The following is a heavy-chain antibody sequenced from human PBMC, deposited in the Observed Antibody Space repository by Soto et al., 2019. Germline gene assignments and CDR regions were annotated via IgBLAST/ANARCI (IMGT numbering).Heavy chain of an antibody. CDR3: ARVPNPFRLKIGYEDAFDF. D-gene: IGHD5-12*01. Sequence: SETLSLTCTVSGGSISNYYWNWIRQSPGKGLEWIGYIYSSGSTHYNPSLQNRVNISIDTSKNQVSLKVNSVTAADTAVYFCARVPNPFRLKIGYEDAFDFWGQGTMVTVSS. J-gene: IGHJ3*01. CDR2: IYSSGST. V-gene: IGHV4-59*01. CDR1: GGSISNYY.